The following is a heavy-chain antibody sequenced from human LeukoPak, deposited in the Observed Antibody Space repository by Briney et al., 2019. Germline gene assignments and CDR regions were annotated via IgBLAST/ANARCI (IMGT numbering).Heavy chain of an antibody. CDR2: ISGSGGST. CDR1: GFTFTYYA. Sequence: PGGSLRLSCAVSGFTFTYYAMHWVRQAPGKGLEWVSGISGSGGSTYYADSVKGRFTISRDNSKNTLYLQMNSLSVEDTALYYCAKGYSTNWYLFDYWGQGSLVTVSS. CDR3: AKGYSTNWYLFDY. V-gene: IGHV3-23*01. D-gene: IGHD6-13*01. J-gene: IGHJ4*02.